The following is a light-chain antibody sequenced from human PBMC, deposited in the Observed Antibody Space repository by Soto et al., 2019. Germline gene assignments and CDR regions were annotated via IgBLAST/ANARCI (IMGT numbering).Light chain of an antibody. J-gene: IGKJ1*01. CDR1: QSVLLTANHKNC. CDR2: WAS. CDR3: QQYYNTQT. Sequence: DIVITQSPDSLPVSLGERATINCKSSQSVLLTANHKNCLAWFQQKPGHPPKLLIYWASIRESGVPDRFSGGGSGTDFTLTINNVQAEDVAVYYCQQYYNTQTFGQGTKVDIK. V-gene: IGKV4-1*01.